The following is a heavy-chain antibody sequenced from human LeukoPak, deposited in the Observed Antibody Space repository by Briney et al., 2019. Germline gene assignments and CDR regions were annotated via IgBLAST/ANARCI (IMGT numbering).Heavy chain of an antibody. Sequence: SETLPLTCTVSGGSISSYYWSWIRQPPGKGLEWIGYIYYTGSTNYNPSLRGRVTMFVDMSKNQFSLRLSSVTAADTAVYYCARHRAYSSSSPFDYWGQGTLVTVSS. J-gene: IGHJ4*02. CDR2: IYYTGST. D-gene: IGHD6-6*01. V-gene: IGHV4-59*08. CDR1: GGSISSYY. CDR3: ARHRAYSSSSPFDY.